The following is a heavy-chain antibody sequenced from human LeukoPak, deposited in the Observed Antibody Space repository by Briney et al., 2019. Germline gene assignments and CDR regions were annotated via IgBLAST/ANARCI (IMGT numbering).Heavy chain of an antibody. Sequence: GGSLRLSCAASGFTSSSYALNWVRQAPGKELEWVATVSGSGDRMYHADSVKGRFTISRDNSKNTIYLQMNSLRAEDTALYYCAKAAAAPGFDFWGQGTLVTVSS. V-gene: IGHV3-23*01. CDR3: AKAAAAPGFDF. CDR2: VSGSGDRM. J-gene: IGHJ4*02. CDR1: GFTSSSYA. D-gene: IGHD6-13*01.